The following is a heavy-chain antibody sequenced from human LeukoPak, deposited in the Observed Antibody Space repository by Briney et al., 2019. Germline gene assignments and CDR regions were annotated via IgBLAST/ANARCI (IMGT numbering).Heavy chain of an antibody. J-gene: IGHJ4*02. V-gene: IGHV4-59*01. Sequence: SETLSLTCTVSGGSISSYYWSWIRQPPGKELEWIGYIYYSGSTNYNPSLKSRVTISVDTSKNQFSLKLSSVTAADTAVYYCASIPGYWGQGTLVTVSS. CDR3: ASIPGY. CDR2: IYYSGST. D-gene: IGHD2-2*02. CDR1: GGSISSYY.